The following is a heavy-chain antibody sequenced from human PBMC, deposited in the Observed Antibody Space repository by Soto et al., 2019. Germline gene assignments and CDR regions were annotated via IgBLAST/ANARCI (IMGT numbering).Heavy chain of an antibody. CDR1: GFTFSSYA. CDR2: ISYDGSNK. Sequence: QVQLVESGGGVVQPGRSLRLSCAASGFTFSSYAMHWVHQAPGKGLEWVALISYDGSNKYYADSVKGRFTISRDNSENTLYLQMNSLRTEDTAVYYCGRCSSTSCHLGADYWGQGTLVTVSS. D-gene: IGHD2-2*01. V-gene: IGHV3-30-3*01. CDR3: GRCSSTSCHLGADY. J-gene: IGHJ4*02.